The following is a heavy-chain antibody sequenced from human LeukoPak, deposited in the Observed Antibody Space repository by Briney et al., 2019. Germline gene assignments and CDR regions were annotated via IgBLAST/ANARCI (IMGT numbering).Heavy chain of an antibody. J-gene: IGHJ5*02. D-gene: IGHD2-15*01. Sequence: PSETLSLTCTVSGGSVSSGSYYWSWIRQPAGKGLEWIGRIYTSGSTNYNPSLKSRVTISVDTSKNQFSLKLSSVTAADTAVYYCARGRVVVVAATLSWFDPWGQGTLVTVSS. CDR2: IYTSGST. CDR3: ARGRVVVVAATLSWFDP. V-gene: IGHV4-61*02. CDR1: GGSVSSGSYY.